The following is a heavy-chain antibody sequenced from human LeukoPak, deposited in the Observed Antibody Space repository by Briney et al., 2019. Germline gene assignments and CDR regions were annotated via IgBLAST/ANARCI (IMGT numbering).Heavy chain of an antibody. CDR1: GFTFSAET. V-gene: IGHV3-48*01. CDR3: AREGAFGALNS. Sequence: PGGSLRLSCAASGFTFSAETMTWVRQAPGKGLEWLLDISASSAAIHSADSVKGRFTISRDSAKNSLYLQMNSLRVEDTAVYYCAREGAFGALNSWGRGILVTVSS. D-gene: IGHD3-10*01. CDR2: ISASSAAI. J-gene: IGHJ5*02.